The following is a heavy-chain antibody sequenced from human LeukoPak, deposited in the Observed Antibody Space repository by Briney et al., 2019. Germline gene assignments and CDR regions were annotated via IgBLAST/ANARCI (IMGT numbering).Heavy chain of an antibody. D-gene: IGHD3-3*01. CDR2: IYYSGST. Sequence: SETLSLTCTVSGGSISSSSYYWGWIRQPPGKGLEWIGYIYYSGSTNYNPSLKSRVTISVDTSKNQFSLKLSSVTAADTAVYYCARRYYDFWSGYTDAFDIWGQGTMVTVSS. CDR3: ARRYYDFWSGYTDAFDI. J-gene: IGHJ3*02. V-gene: IGHV4-61*05. CDR1: GGSISSSSYY.